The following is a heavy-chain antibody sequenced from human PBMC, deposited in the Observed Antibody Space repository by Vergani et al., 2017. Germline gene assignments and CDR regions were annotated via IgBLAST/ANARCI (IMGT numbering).Heavy chain of an antibody. CDR3: ARDSELLGMGAFDI. D-gene: IGHD7-27*01. V-gene: IGHV1-3*01. J-gene: IGHJ3*02. CDR1: GYSFTTYA. Sequence: QVQLVQSGAEVKKPGASVKVSCKASGYSFTTYALNWVRQAPGQRLEWMGWINSANGNTKYSQKFQGRVTIIRDTSARTAYMALSSLRSEDTAMYYCARDSELLGMGAFDIWGQGTMVTVSS. CDR2: INSANGNT.